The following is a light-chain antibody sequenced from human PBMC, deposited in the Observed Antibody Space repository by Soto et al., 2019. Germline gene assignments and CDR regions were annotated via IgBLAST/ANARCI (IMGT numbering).Light chain of an antibody. Sequence: SVLTQSPSVSAAPGQKVTISCSGSSSNIGNNYVSWYQQLPGTAPKLLIYDNNKRPSGIPDRFSGSKSGTSATLGITGLQTGDEADYYCGTGDGRLSGYVFGTGNKVA. CDR1: SSNIGNNY. CDR2: DNN. CDR3: GTGDGRLSGYV. J-gene: IGLJ1*01. V-gene: IGLV1-51*01.